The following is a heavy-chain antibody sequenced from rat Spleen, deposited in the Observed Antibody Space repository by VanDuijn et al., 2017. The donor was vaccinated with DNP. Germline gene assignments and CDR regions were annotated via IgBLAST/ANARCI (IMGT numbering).Heavy chain of an antibody. CDR3: TRSYYGYYFDY. J-gene: IGHJ2*01. D-gene: IGHD1-7*01. Sequence: QVQLKESGPGMVQPSQTLSLTCTVSGFSLTDYSVHWVRQPPGKVLEWIAAISSGGSTYYNSALKSRLSISRDTSKSQVFLKMNSLQTEDTAIYYCTRSYYGYYFDYWGQGVMVTVSS. V-gene: IGHV2-19*01. CDR2: ISSGGST. CDR1: GFSLTDYS.